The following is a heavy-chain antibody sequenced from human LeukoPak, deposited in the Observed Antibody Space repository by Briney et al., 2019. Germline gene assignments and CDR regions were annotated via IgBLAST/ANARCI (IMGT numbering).Heavy chain of an antibody. J-gene: IGHJ4*02. CDR2: INPDNGNT. CDR1: GYAFISYV. D-gene: IGHD3-10*01. Sequence: ASVEVSCKASGYAFISYVIHWVRQAPGQRLEWMGWINPDNGNTEYSQRFQGRVTITRDTSASTAYMELTSLRSEDTAVYYCAKDRGGTGDFDYWGQGTLVTVSS. CDR3: AKDRGGTGDFDY. V-gene: IGHV1-3*01.